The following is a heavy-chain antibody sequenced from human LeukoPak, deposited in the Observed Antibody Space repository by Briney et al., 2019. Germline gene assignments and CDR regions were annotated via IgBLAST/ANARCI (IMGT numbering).Heavy chain of an antibody. J-gene: IGHJ4*02. D-gene: IGHD1-26*01. V-gene: IGHV3-30*18. CDR2: ISTDGRTK. CDR3: AKDLAFSGSLDH. CDR1: GFTFGSYG. Sequence: GGSLRLSCVASGFTFGSYGMHWVRQAPGKGLEWVALISTDGRTKFYVDSVKGRFTVSRDNSKNTVYLQMNSLRTDDTAVYYCAKDLAFSGSLDHWGQGTVVSVFS.